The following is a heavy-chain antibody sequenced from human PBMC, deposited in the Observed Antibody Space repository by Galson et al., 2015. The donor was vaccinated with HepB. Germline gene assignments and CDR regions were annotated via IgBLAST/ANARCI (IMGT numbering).Heavy chain of an antibody. CDR1: GFTFSGYA. Sequence: SLRLSCAASGFTFSGYAMSWVRQAPGKGLEWVSALSGSGYSTYYADSVKGRFTISRDNSKNTLYLQMNSLRAEDTAVYYCAKDAGYQLLYPESFDYWGQGTLVTVSS. CDR2: LSGSGYST. D-gene: IGHD2-2*02. CDR3: AKDAGYQLLYPESFDY. J-gene: IGHJ4*02. V-gene: IGHV3-23*01.